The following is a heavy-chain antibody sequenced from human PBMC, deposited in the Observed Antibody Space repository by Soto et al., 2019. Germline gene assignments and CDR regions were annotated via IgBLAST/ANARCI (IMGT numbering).Heavy chain of an antibody. Sequence: ASMKVSCKASGYIFTSFDINWVRQATGQGLEWKGWMNPHSGTTGYAQKFKGRITMTRNTSISTAYKELSSLRSDDTAVYYCARAGRWLQLAAFDIWGQGTMVTVSS. CDR3: ARAGRWLQLAAFDI. CDR1: GYIFTSFD. CDR2: MNPHSGTT. V-gene: IGHV1-8*01. D-gene: IGHD5-12*01. J-gene: IGHJ3*02.